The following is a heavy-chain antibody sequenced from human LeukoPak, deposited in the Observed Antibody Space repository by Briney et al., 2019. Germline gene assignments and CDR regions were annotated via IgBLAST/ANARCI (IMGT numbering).Heavy chain of an antibody. CDR3: AKPYYYDSSGYYLYFDY. D-gene: IGHD3-22*01. J-gene: IGHJ4*02. Sequence: GGSLRLSCAASGFTFSSYGMLWVRQAPGKGLEWVAFIRYDGSNKYYADSVKGRFTISRDNSKNTLYLQMNSLRAEDTAVYYCAKPYYYDSSGYYLYFDYWGQGTLVTVSS. CDR1: GFTFSSYG. V-gene: IGHV3-30*02. CDR2: IRYDGSNK.